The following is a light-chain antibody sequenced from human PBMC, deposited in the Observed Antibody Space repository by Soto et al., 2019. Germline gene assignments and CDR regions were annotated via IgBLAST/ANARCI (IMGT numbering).Light chain of an antibody. CDR3: AAWDDSLSVHYV. CDR2: RNN. J-gene: IGLJ1*01. CDR1: SSNIGSNY. Sequence: QSVLTQPPSASGTPGQRVTISCSGSSSNIGSNYVYWYQQLPGTAPKLLIYRNNQRPSGVPDRFSGSKSGTSASLAISGLRSEDEAHYYCAAWDDSLSVHYVFGTGTKLTVL. V-gene: IGLV1-47*01.